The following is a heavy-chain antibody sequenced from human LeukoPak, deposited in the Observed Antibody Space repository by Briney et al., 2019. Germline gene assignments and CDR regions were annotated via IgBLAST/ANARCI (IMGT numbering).Heavy chain of an antibody. J-gene: IGHJ4*02. CDR3: ASAEWENFYFDS. V-gene: IGHV4-31*03. D-gene: IGHD1-26*01. Sequence: SETLSLTCTVSGASVSRGGYYWSWIRQHPGKGLEWIGFTSYGGGAYYNPSLMSRITMSVDPSQNQFSLKMRDVTAADTAVYFCASAEWENFYFDSWGQGALVAVTS. CDR1: GASVSRGGYY. CDR2: TSYGGGA.